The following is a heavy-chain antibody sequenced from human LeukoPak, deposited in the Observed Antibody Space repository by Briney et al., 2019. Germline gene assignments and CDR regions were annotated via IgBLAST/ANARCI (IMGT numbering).Heavy chain of an antibody. D-gene: IGHD5-12*01. V-gene: IGHV1-2*02. CDR2: INPDSGET. CDR1: GYTFTGYY. CDR3: ARGGRGYSGRYYLYYYMDV. Sequence: ASVKVSCMASGYTFTGYYVHTVRQAPGQGLEWVGWINPDSGETNYAQKFQGRVTMTRDTPISTAYMALSRLRSDDTAVYYCARGGRGYSGRYYLYYYMDVWGKGTTVTVSS. J-gene: IGHJ6*03.